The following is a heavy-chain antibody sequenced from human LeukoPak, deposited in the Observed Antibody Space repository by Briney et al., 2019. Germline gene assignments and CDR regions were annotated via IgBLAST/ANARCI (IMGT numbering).Heavy chain of an antibody. CDR3: ASPIVGGSYRGFDY. CDR1: GYTFTSYG. J-gene: IGHJ4*02. CDR2: IIPIFGTA. Sequence: ASVKVSCKASGYTFTSYGISWVRQAPGQGLEWMGGIIPIFGTANYAQKFQGRVTITTDESTSTAYMELSSLRSEDTAVYYCASPIVGGSYRGFDYWGQGTLVTVSS. V-gene: IGHV1-69*05. D-gene: IGHD1-26*01.